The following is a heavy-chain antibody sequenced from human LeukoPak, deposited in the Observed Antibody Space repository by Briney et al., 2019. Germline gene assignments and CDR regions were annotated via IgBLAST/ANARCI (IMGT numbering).Heavy chain of an antibody. CDR2: ISAYNGNT. CDR1: GYTFTSYG. Sequence: ASVKVSCKASGYTFTSYGISWVRQAPGQGLEWMGWISAYNGNTNYAQKLQGRVTMTTDTSTSTAYMELRSLRSDDTAVYYCARELYCRGGRCYSSRNYFDYWGQGTLVTVSS. CDR3: ARELYCRGGRCYSSRNYFDY. J-gene: IGHJ4*02. D-gene: IGHD2-15*01. V-gene: IGHV1-18*01.